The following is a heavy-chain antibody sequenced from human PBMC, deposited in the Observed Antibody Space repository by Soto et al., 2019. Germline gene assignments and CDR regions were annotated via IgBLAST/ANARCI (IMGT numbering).Heavy chain of an antibody. D-gene: IGHD3-22*01. V-gene: IGHV1-18*01. CDR2: ISAYNGNT. Sequence: QVQLVQSGAEVKKPGASVKVSCKASGYTFTSYGISWVRQAPGQGLEWMGWISAYNGNTNYAQKLQGRVTMTTDTSTSTAYMELRSLRSDDTAVYYCARDPLPTYYYDSSGYSDYFDYWGQGTLVTVSS. CDR1: GYTFTSYG. CDR3: ARDPLPTYYYDSSGYSDYFDY. J-gene: IGHJ4*02.